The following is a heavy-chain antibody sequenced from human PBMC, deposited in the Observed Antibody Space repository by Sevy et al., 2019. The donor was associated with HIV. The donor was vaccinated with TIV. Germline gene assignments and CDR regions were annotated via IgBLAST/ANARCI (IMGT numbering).Heavy chain of an antibody. V-gene: IGHV3-15*01. CDR2: IKSKTDGGTT. J-gene: IGHJ3*02. CDR3: TSSRWDLPHYAFDI. D-gene: IGHD1-26*01. CDR1: GFTFSNAW. Sequence: GGSLRLSCAASGFTFSNAWMSWVRQAPGKGLEWVGRIKSKTDGGTTDYAAPVKGRFTISRNDSKNTLYLQMNSLKTEYTAVYYCTSSRWDLPHYAFDIWGQGTMVTVSS.